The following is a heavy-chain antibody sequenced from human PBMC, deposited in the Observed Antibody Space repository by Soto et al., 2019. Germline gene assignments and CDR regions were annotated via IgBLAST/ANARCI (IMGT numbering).Heavy chain of an antibody. CDR1: GGSISSYY. CDR3: ARRVECSCCSCYYDEFNS. CDR2: IYYSGST. D-gene: IGHD2-15*01. V-gene: IGHV4-59*01. J-gene: IGHJ3*02. Sequence: SETLSLTCTISGGSISSYYWSWIRQPPGKGQEWIGYIYYSGSTNYNPSIKSRVTISVDTSKNQFSLKLITVTAADTAVYYFARRVECSCCSCYYDEFNSRGQGSMDTASS.